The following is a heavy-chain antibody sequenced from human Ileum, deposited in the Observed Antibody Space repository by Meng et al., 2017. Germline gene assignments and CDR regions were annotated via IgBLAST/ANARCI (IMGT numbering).Heavy chain of an antibody. Sequence: QVQLYAARPGLVRPAETLSLTFTDSCGSVSNGNYYWGGIVQPPGGGLEWIASTGSTNSNPSLKSRVIIFLDTSTNQLYLKLSSVSAADTAVYYCVRVPGRAVAGSGFGYFDFWGRGTLVTVSS. V-gene: IGHV4-61*01. CDR2: TGST. J-gene: IGHJ2*01. CDR1: CGSVSNGNYY. D-gene: IGHD6-19*01. CDR3: VRVPGRAVAGSGFGYFDF.